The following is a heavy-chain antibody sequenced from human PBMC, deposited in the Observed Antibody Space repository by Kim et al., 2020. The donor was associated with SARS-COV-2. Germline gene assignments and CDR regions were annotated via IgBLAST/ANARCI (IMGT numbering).Heavy chain of an antibody. V-gene: IGHV3-13*01. J-gene: IGHJ3*02. Sequence: VKGRFTISRENAKNSLYLQMNSLRAGDTAVYYCAREAPGYYYDSSGAFDIWGQGTMVTVSS. CDR3: AREAPGYYYDSSGAFDI. D-gene: IGHD3-22*01.